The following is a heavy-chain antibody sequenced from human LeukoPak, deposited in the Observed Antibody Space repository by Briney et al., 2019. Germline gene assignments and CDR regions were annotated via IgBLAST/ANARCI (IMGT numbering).Heavy chain of an antibody. CDR1: GGSISSGGYY. D-gene: IGHD2-2*01. V-gene: IGHV4-31*03. CDR3: ARELYCSSTSCYANWFDP. Sequence: SETLSLTCTVSGGSISSGGYYWSWIRQHPGKGLEWIGYIYYSGSTYYNPSLKSRVTISVDTSKNQFSLKLSSVTAADTAVYYCARELYCSSTSCYANWFDPWGQGTLVTVSS. CDR2: IYYSGST. J-gene: IGHJ5*02.